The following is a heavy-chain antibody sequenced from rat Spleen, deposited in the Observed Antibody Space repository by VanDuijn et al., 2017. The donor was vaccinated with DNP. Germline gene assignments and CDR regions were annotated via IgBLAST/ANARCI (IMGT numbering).Heavy chain of an antibody. V-gene: IGHV5S13*01. CDR1: GFTFNDYD. CDR3: ARWNSGHFDY. Sequence: EVQLVESGGGLVQPGGSLKLSCVASGFTFNDYDMAWVRQAPAKGLEWVTSITPSGNSAFYRDSVKGRFTISRDNAKNTLYLQMNSLRSEDMATYYCARWNSGHFDYWGQGVMVSVSS. J-gene: IGHJ2*01. D-gene: IGHD4-3*01. CDR2: ITPSGNSA.